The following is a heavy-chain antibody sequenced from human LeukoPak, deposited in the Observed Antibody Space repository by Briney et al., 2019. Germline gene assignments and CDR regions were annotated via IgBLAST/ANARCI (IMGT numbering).Heavy chain of an antibody. CDR1: GFTVSSNY. CDR3: ARGDYSSSWSFYY. V-gene: IGHV3-66*01. CDR2: IYSGGST. J-gene: IGHJ4*02. D-gene: IGHD6-13*01. Sequence: GGSLRLSCAASGFTVSSNYMSWVRQAPGKGLEWVSVIYSGGSTYYADSVKGRFTISRDNSKNTLYLQMNSLRAEDTAVYYCARGDYSSSWSFYYWGQGTLVTVSS.